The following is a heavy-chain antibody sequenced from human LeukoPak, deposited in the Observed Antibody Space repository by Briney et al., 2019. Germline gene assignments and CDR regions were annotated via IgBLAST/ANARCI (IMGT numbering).Heavy chain of an antibody. J-gene: IGHJ4*02. D-gene: IGHD3-22*01. CDR2: ISGSGGST. CDR1: GFTFTDYA. V-gene: IGHV3-23*01. Sequence: GGSLRLSCAASGFTFTDYAMHWIRQAPGKGLEWVSAISGSGGSTYYADSVKGRFTISRDNSKNTLYLQMNSLRAEDTAVYYCAKSPSYDSSGYYRYWGQGTLVTVSS. CDR3: AKSPSYDSSGYYRY.